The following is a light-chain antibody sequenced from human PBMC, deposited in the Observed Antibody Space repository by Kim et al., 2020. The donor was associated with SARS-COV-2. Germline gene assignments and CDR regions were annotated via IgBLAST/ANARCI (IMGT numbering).Light chain of an antibody. Sequence: GDGVVINSRASEGINSLLAWCQQKPRKAAKRVINAASSVQSGVPSMCSSSGSGTHFTLTISSRQPEDVATYNCQQANRCPLNSGGGTKVDIK. CDR2: AAS. CDR1: EGINSL. J-gene: IGKJ4*01. V-gene: IGKV1-12*01. CDR3: QQANRCPLN.